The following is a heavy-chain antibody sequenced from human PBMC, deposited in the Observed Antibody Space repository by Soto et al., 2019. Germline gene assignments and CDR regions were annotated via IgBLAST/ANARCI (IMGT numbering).Heavy chain of an antibody. Sequence: EAQLVESGGGFVQPGRSLRLSCAGSGFILDDFAIHWVRQAPGKGLEWVSGISWNSDSIGYADSVKGRFTISRDNAKNSLYLQMNSLRVEDTALYYCTKVGGLYDFWSGPLHFDLWGQGTLVTVSS. CDR3: TKVGGLYDFWSGPLHFDL. J-gene: IGHJ4*02. CDR1: GFILDDFA. V-gene: IGHV3-9*01. D-gene: IGHD3-3*01. CDR2: ISWNSDSI.